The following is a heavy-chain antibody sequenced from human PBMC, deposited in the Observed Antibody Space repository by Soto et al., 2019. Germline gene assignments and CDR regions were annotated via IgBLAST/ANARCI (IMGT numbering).Heavy chain of an antibody. CDR2: IIPIFGTA. V-gene: IGHV1-69*13. Sequence: SVKVSWEACGGAFSSYAISWVRQSHEKGLEWMGGIIPIFGTANYAQKFQGRVTITADESTSTAYMELSSLRSEDTAVYYCARPSIAARPLYYYYGMDVWGQGTTVTVSS. CDR3: ARPSIAARPLYYYYGMDV. CDR1: GGAFSSYA. J-gene: IGHJ6*02. D-gene: IGHD6-6*01.